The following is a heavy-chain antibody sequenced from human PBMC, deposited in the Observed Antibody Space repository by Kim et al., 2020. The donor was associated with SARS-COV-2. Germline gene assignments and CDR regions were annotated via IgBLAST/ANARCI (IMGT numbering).Heavy chain of an antibody. CDR2: ISYDGSNK. V-gene: IGHV3-30*04. CDR3: ARDPRLLWFGELFGNWFDP. CDR1: GFTFSSYA. D-gene: IGHD3-10*01. Sequence: GGSLRLSCAASGFTFSSYAMHWVRQAPGKGLEWVAVISYDGSNKYYADSVKGRFTISRDNSKNTLYLQMNSLRAEDTAVYYCARDPRLLWFGELFGNWFDPWGQGTLVTVSS. J-gene: IGHJ5*02.